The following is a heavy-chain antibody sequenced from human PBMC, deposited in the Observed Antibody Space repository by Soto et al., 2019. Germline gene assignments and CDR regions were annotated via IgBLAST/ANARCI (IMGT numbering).Heavy chain of an antibody. J-gene: IGHJ6*02. CDR2: IYPGDSDT. V-gene: IGHV5-51*01. D-gene: IGHD3-3*01. Sequence: PGESLKISCKGSGYSFTSYWIGWVRQMPGKGLEWMGIIYPGDSDTRYSPSFQGQVTISADKSISTAYLQWSSLKASDTAMYYCARTYYDFWSGYFVYYGMDVWGQGTTVTVS. CDR1: GYSFTSYW. CDR3: ARTYYDFWSGYFVYYGMDV.